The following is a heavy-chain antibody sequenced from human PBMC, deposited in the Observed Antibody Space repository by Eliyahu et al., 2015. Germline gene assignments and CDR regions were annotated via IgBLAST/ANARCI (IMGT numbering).Heavy chain of an antibody. Sequence: QVQLLQSGAEVKKPGASVKISCKASGFTVSNYFLHWVRQAPGQGVECLGVFDPSGGXTTYAQKFQDRIIMTRDTXTKTIFLELSSLKSEDTAIYYCATRGDGFIYFFDYWGQGTLVTVSS. V-gene: IGHV1-46*01. D-gene: IGHD2/OR15-2a*01. CDR2: FDPSGGXT. CDR3: ATRGDGFIYFFDY. CDR1: GFTVSNYF. J-gene: IGHJ4*02.